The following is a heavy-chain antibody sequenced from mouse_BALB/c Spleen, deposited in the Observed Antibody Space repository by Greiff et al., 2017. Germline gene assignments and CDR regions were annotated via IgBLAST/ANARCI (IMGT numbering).Heavy chain of an antibody. D-gene: IGHD2-14*01. V-gene: IGHV1-66*01. CDR2: SFPGSGNT. J-gene: IGHJ1*01. CDR1: GYSFTSYY. CDR3: ARADYRYGYFDV. Sequence: QVQLQQSGPELVKPGASVKISCKASGYSFTSYYIHWVKQRPGQGLEWIGWSFPGSGNTKYNEKFKGKATLTAATSSSTAYMQLSSLTSEDSAVYFCARADYRYGYFDVWGAGTTVTVSS.